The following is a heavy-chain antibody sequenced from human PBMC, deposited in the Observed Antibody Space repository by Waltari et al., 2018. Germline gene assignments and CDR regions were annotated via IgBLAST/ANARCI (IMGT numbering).Heavy chain of an antibody. CDR1: GFTVGDYA. J-gene: IGHJ2*01. Sequence: EVQLVASGGGVVLQGGSLRVCRASSGFTVGDYAMSWVRQVPGKGLEGVSGITWNGGDAGYADSVQGRFSISRDNAKKSLHLQMNSLGAEDTALYHCARGRKTKYWFFDLWGRGTLVTVSP. CDR2: ITWNGGDA. D-gene: IGHD2-8*01. V-gene: IGHV3-20*01. CDR3: ARGRKTKYWFFDL.